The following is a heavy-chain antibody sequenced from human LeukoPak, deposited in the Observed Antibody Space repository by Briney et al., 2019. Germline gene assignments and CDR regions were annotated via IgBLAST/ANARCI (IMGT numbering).Heavy chain of an antibody. V-gene: IGHV1-46*01. J-gene: IGHJ3*02. CDR2: ISPSGGST. CDR1: GYTFTSNY. CDR3: ARSAKSGYLHLDAFDI. Sequence: ASVKVSCKAFGYTFTSNYMHWVRPAPGKGPEWMGVISPSGGSTTYAQKFQGRVTLTRDMSTSTDYLELSSLRSEDTAVYYCARSAKSGYLHLDAFDIWGQGTMVTVSS. D-gene: IGHD5-12*01.